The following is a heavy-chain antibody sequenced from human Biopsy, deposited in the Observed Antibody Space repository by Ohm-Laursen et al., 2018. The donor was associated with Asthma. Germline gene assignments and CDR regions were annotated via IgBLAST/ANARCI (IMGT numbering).Heavy chain of an antibody. J-gene: IGHJ4*02. CDR1: GFSFSNYG. CDR3: AKEVFPGWELRRGPDS. CDR2: ISFDGTNR. D-gene: IGHD1-26*01. V-gene: IGHV3-30*18. Sequence: LSLTCAASGFSFSNYGMHWVRQAPGKGLDWVAVISFDGTNRNYTDSVKGRFTISRDNSRNTLHLEMNSLRAEDTAVYFCAKEVFPGWELRRGPDSWGQGALVTVSS.